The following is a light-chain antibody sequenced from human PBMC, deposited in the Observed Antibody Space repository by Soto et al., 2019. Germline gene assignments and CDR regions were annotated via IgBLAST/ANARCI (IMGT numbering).Light chain of an antibody. CDR1: QSVSSN. CDR2: GAS. J-gene: IGKJ4*01. Sequence: EIVMTQSPATLSVSPWERATLSCSASQSVSSNLAWYQQKPGQAPRLLIYGASTRTTGIPARFSGSGSGTEFTLTISSLQSEDFAVYYCQQYNNWPLTFGGGTKVEIK. CDR3: QQYNNWPLT. V-gene: IGKV3-15*01.